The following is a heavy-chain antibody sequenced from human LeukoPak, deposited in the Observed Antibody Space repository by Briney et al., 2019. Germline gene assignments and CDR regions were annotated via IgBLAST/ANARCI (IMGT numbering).Heavy chain of an antibody. D-gene: IGHD1-26*01. V-gene: IGHV1-2*06. Sequence: ASVKVSCKASGYTFTGYYMHWVRQAPGQGLEWMGRINPNSGGTNYAQKFQGRVTMTRDTPISTAYMELSRLRSDDTAVYYCARGALRWELLGDFDYWGQGTLVTVSS. J-gene: IGHJ4*02. CDR1: GYTFTGYY. CDR2: INPNSGGT. CDR3: ARGALRWELLGDFDY.